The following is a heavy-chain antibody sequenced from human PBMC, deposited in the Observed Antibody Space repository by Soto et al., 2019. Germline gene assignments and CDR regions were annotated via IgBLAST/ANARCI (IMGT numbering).Heavy chain of an antibody. Sequence: GESLKISCKGSGYSFTSYWIGWVRQMPGKGPEWMGRIDPSDSYTNYSPYFQGHVTISADKSISTAYLQWSSLKASDTAMYYCARHFTVTDAFDSWGQGTMVTVSS. V-gene: IGHV5-10-1*01. CDR1: GYSFTSYW. CDR3: ARHFTVTDAFDS. CDR2: IDPSDSYT. J-gene: IGHJ3*02. D-gene: IGHD4-17*01.